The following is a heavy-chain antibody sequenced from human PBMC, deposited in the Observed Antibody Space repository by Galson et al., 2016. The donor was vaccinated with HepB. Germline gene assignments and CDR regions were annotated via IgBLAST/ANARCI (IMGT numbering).Heavy chain of an antibody. CDR3: AKGAGFYSTGCDY. CDR2: ITGSGGGT. J-gene: IGHJ4*02. D-gene: IGHD6-19*01. Sequence: SLRLSCAASGFTFSNYAMSWVRQAPRKGLEWVSVITGSGGGTYYADSVKGRFTLSRDNFENTLYLQMNSLRADDTAVYYCAKGAGFYSTGCDYWGQGTLVTVSS. CDR1: GFTFSNYA. V-gene: IGHV3-23*01.